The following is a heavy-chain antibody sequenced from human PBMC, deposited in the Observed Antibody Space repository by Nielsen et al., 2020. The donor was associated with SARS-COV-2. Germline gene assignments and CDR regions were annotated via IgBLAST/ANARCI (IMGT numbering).Heavy chain of an antibody. D-gene: IGHD3-22*01. CDR2: IIPIFGTA. Sequence: WVRQAPGQGLEWMGGIIPIFGTANYAQKFQGRVTITADESTSTAYMELNSLRAEDTAVYYCAKVDYYDSSGFWVGYYFDYWGQGTLVTVSS. V-gene: IGHV1-69*01. CDR3: AKVDYYDSSGFWVGYYFDY. J-gene: IGHJ4*02.